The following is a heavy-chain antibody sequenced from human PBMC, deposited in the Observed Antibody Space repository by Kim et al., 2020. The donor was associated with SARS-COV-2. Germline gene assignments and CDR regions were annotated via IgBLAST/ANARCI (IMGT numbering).Heavy chain of an antibody. CDR1: GGSFSGYY. J-gene: IGHJ2*01. CDR2: INHSGST. CDR3: ARTITVVRGVHNL. Sequence: SETLSLTCAVYGGSFSGYYWSWIRQPPGKGLEWIGEINHSGSTNYNPSLKSRVTISVDTSKNQFSLKLSSVTAADTAVYYCARTITVVRGVHNLCGRGTL. V-gene: IGHV4-34*01. D-gene: IGHD3-10*01.